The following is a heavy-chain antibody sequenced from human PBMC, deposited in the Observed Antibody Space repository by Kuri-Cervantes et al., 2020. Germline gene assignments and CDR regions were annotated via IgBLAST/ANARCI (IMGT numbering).Heavy chain of an antibody. V-gene: IGHV4-59*01. Sequence: GSLRLSCTVSGGSISSYYWSWIRQPPGKGLEWIGEIYHSGSTNYNPSLKSRVTISADTSKNQFSLKLTSVTAADTAVYYCARAKTGGYCSGGSCYLNWFDPWGQGTLVTVSS. CDR2: IYHSGST. D-gene: IGHD2-15*01. J-gene: IGHJ5*02. CDR3: ARAKTGGYCSGGSCYLNWFDP. CDR1: GGSISSYY.